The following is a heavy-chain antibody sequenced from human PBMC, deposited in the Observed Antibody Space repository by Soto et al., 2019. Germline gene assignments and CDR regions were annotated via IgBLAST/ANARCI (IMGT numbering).Heavy chain of an antibody. Sequence: GASVKVSCKALGYSFTSYGISWVRQAPGQGLEWMGWINPNSGGTNYAQKFQGWVTMTRDTSVSTAYMELSRLRSDDTAVYYCARGSLVVPAAMYYFDYWGQGTLVTVSS. V-gene: IGHV1-2*04. D-gene: IGHD2-2*01. CDR3: ARGSLVVPAAMYYFDY. CDR2: INPNSGGT. J-gene: IGHJ4*02. CDR1: GYSFTSYG.